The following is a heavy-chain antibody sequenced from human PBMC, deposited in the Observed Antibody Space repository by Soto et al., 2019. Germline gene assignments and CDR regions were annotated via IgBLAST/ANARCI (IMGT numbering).Heavy chain of an antibody. CDR2: ISAYNGNT. D-gene: IGHD6-13*01. Sequence: QVQLVQSGAEVKKPGASVKVSCKASGYTFTSYGISWVRQAPGQGLEWMGWISAYNGNTNYAQKLQVRVTMTTDTTTSTADIELRSLRSNDTAVYYCARDWAAAGPLDCWGQGTLLSVSS. V-gene: IGHV1-18*01. CDR1: GYTFTSYG. CDR3: ARDWAAAGPLDC. J-gene: IGHJ4*02.